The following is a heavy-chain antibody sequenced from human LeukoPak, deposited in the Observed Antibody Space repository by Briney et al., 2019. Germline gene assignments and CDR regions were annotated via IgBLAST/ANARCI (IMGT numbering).Heavy chain of an antibody. J-gene: IGHJ6*02. CDR1: GFTFSNYN. CDR3: ARALWSGPVYYGMDV. Sequence: EGSLRLSCAASGFTFSNYNFYWVRQAPGKGMEWVSSISSTSSYIYYADSVKGRFTISRDNAKNSLYLQMNSLRAEDTAVYYCARALWSGPVYYGMDVWGQGTTVTVSS. V-gene: IGHV3-21*06. CDR2: ISSTSSYI. D-gene: IGHD3-10*01.